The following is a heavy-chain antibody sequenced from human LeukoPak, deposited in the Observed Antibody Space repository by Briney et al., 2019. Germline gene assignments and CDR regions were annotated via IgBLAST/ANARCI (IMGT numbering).Heavy chain of an antibody. CDR3: ARTLSDASPVAT. D-gene: IGHD2-8*01. J-gene: IGHJ4*01. Sequence: DPSETLSLTCNVSGYFLSSGSYWGWIRQPPGKGLEWIVSVYHSGTTIYNPSLKSRVTMSMDTSMNHYSLKLRSVTAADTAVYYCARTLSDASPVATWGHGTLVTVSS. CDR1: GYFLSSGSY. V-gene: IGHV4-38-2*02. CDR2: VYHSGTT.